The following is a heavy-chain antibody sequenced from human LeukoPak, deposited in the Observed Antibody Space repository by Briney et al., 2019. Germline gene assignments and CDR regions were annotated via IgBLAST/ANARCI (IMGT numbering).Heavy chain of an antibody. CDR3: ARVAVSAGVAFDI. CDR2: ISYSGST. Sequence: SETLSLTCTVSGGSITSSSYFWGWIRQPPGKGLEWITSISYSGSTYYKPSLKSRVTISVDTSKNQFSLKLSSVTAADTAVYYCARVAVSAGVAFDIWGQGTMVTVSS. V-gene: IGHV4-39*01. J-gene: IGHJ3*02. CDR1: GGSITSSSYF. D-gene: IGHD6-19*01.